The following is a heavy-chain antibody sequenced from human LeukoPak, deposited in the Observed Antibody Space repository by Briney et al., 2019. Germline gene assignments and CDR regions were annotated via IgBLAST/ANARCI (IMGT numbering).Heavy chain of an antibody. CDR3: AELGITMIGGV. CDR1: GFNFSTYW. J-gene: IGHJ6*04. V-gene: IGHV3-7*01. D-gene: IGHD3-10*02. Sequence: GGSLRLSCAASGFNFSTYWMSWVRQAPGKGLEWVANTNQDGSEKYYVDSVKGRFIISRDNAKNSLYFQMNSLRAEDTAVYYCAELGITMIGGVWGKGTTVTISS. CDR2: TNQDGSEK.